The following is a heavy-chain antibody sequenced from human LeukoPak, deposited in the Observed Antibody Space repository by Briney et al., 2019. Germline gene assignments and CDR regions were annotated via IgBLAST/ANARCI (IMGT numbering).Heavy chain of an antibody. CDR2: IKQDGSEK. V-gene: IGHV3-7*01. CDR3: SRYYYGSGSYYNAELDY. Sequence: GGSLRLSCAASGFTFSSYWMSWVRQAPGKGLEWVANIKQDGSEKYYVDSVKGRFTISRDNAKSSLYLQMNSLRAEDTAVYYCSRYYYGSGSYYNAELDYWGQGTLVTVSS. D-gene: IGHD3-10*01. J-gene: IGHJ4*02. CDR1: GFTFSSYW.